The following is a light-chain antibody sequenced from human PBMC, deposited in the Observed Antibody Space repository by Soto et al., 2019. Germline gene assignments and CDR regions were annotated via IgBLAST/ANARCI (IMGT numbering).Light chain of an antibody. J-gene: IGKJ1*01. CDR2: GAS. V-gene: IGKV1-39*01. CDR3: QQNYNSRWT. Sequence: DIQMTQSPSSLSASVGDRVTITCRASLPITTYLNWFQQKPGKAPKLLIYGASTLQTGVPSRFNGGGSGTDFTLTISRLQPEDFGTYYCQQNYNSRWTFGQGTEIEI. CDR1: LPITTY.